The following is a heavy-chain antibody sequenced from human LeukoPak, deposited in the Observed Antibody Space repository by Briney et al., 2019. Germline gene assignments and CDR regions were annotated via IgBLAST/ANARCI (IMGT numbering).Heavy chain of an antibody. CDR1: GYRFTNYW. J-gene: IGHJ3*02. Sequence: GESLKISCKGSGYRFTNYWIGWVRQMPGKGLEWMGIIYPGDSETKYSPSFQGQVTISADKSINTAYLQWSSLKASDTAVYYCARQESAQWDVFDIWGQGTMVAVSS. V-gene: IGHV5-51*01. D-gene: IGHD2-8*01. CDR3: ARQESAQWDVFDI. CDR2: IYPGDSET.